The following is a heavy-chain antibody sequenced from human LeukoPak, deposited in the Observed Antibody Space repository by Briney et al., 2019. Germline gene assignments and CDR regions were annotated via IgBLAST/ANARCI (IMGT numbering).Heavy chain of an antibody. Sequence: GASVKVSCKASGYTFTSYAMNCVPQAPGQGLEWMGWINTNTGNPTYAQGFTGRFVFSLDTSVSTAYLQICSLKAEDTAVYYCARYCSSTSCYSWFDPWGQGTLVTVSS. CDR3: ARYCSSTSCYSWFDP. CDR2: INTNTGNP. V-gene: IGHV7-4-1*01. J-gene: IGHJ5*02. D-gene: IGHD2-2*01. CDR1: GYTFTSYA.